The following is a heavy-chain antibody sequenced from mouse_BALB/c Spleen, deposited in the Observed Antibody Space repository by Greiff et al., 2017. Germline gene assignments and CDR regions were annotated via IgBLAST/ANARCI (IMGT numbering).Heavy chain of an antibody. J-gene: IGHJ4*01. Sequence: VQLQQSGAELARPGASVKLSCKASGYTFTSYWMQWVKQRPGQGLEWIGAIYPGDGDTRYTQKFKGKATLTADKSSSTAYMQLSSLASEDSAVYYCARERGFTTADYYAMDYWGQGTSVTVSS. V-gene: IGHV1-87*01. CDR1: GYTFTSYW. CDR2: IYPGDGDT. CDR3: ARERGFTTADYYAMDY. D-gene: IGHD1-2*01.